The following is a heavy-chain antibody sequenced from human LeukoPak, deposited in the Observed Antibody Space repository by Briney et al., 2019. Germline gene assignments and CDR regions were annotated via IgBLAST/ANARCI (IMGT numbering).Heavy chain of an antibody. CDR1: GYTFTNYT. CDR3: ARVGEGPYYFDY. J-gene: IGHJ4*02. D-gene: IGHD2-21*01. Sequence: GASVKVSCKASGYTFTNYTINWVRQAPGQGLEWMGWISAYNGNTNYAQKLQGRVTMTTDTSTSTAYMELRSLRSDDTAVYYCARVGEGPYYFDYWDQGTLVTVSS. CDR2: ISAYNGNT. V-gene: IGHV1-18*01.